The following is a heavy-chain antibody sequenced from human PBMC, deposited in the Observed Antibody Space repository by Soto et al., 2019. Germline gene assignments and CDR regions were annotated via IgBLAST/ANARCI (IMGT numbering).Heavy chain of an antibody. J-gene: IGHJ4*02. CDR2: IADDGSTT. D-gene: IGHD1-20*01. Sequence: GGSLRLSCAGSGFTSRDYAMTWVRQAPGKGLEWLSVIADDGSTTYYADSVKGRFTISRDNSKNTLYLQMNSLRAADTAVYYCAKYIKPGYFDYWGQGTLVTVSS. V-gene: IGHV3-30*18. CDR3: AKYIKPGYFDY. CDR1: GFTSRDYA.